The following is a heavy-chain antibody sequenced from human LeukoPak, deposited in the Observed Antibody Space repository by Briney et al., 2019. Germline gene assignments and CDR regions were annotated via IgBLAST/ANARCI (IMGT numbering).Heavy chain of an antibody. D-gene: IGHD3-3*01. CDR1: GGSINRYV. CDR2: IYHSGST. J-gene: IGHJ4*02. V-gene: IGHV4-59*01. Sequence: SETLSLTCNVSGGSINRYVWSWIRQPPGKGLEWIGSIYHSGSTKYNPSFMSRVTMLIDTSKNQYSLNLSSVTGADTAVYYCARERLDLWSAYHFDSWGLGTLVIVSS. CDR3: ARERLDLWSAYHFDS.